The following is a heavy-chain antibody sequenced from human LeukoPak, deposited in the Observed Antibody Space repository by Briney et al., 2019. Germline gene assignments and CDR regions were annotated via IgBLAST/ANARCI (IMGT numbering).Heavy chain of an antibody. CDR2: INHSGST. J-gene: IGHJ4*02. D-gene: IGHD3/OR15-3a*01. V-gene: IGHV4-34*01. CDR3: ARLDALNFDY. Sequence: SETLPLTCAVYGGSFSGYYWSWIRQPPGKGLEWIGEINHSGSTNYNPSLKSRVTISVDTSKNQFSLKLSSVTAADTAVYYCARLDALNFDYWGQGTLVTVSS. CDR1: GGSFSGYY.